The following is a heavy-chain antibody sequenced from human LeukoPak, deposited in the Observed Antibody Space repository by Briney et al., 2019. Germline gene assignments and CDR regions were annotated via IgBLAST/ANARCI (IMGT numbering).Heavy chain of an antibody. J-gene: IGHJ5*01. D-gene: IGHD3-22*01. CDR2: IGTYGGDT. CDR3: ARDLWNFYDDSGYNRDFDS. CDR1: TSR. Sequence: TSRISWVRQAPGQGLEWMGWIGTYGGDTYYAQKFQGRITVTTDTSTSTVYVELRNLRSDDTAVYYCARDLWNFYDDSGYNRDFDSWGQGTLVTVSS. V-gene: IGHV1-18*01.